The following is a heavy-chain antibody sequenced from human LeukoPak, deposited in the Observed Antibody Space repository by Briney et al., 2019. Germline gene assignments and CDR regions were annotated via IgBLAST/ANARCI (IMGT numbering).Heavy chain of an antibody. CDR2: IYYSGST. Sequence: SETLSLTCTVSGGSISSSSYYWGWIRQPPGKGLEWIGSIYYSGSTYHNPSLKSRVTISVDTSKNQFSLKLSSVTAADTAVYYCARSVSAAAGTDVFYWGQGTLVTVSS. J-gene: IGHJ4*02. V-gene: IGHV4-39*01. CDR1: GGSISSSSYY. CDR3: ARSVSAAAGTDVFY. D-gene: IGHD6-13*01.